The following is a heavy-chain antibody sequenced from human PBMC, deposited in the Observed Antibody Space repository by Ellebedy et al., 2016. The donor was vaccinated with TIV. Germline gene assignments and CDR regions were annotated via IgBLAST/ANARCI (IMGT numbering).Heavy chain of an antibody. J-gene: IGHJ4*02. CDR1: GFTVSSNY. CDR3: ARDPYGGNLLVY. CDR2: IYSGGST. Sequence: GESLKISCAASGFTVSSNYMTWVRQAPGKGLAWVSVIYSGGSTYYADSVKGRFTISRDNSKNTLYLQMNSLRAEDTAVYYCARDPYGGNLLVYWGQGTLVTVSS. V-gene: IGHV3-53*01. D-gene: IGHD4-23*01.